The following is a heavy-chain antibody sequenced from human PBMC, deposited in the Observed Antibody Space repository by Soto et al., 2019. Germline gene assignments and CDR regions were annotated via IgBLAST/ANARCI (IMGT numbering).Heavy chain of an antibody. V-gene: IGHV1-2*04. CDR1: GYTFTGYY. CDR3: AREREIQLWFFDY. CDR2: INPNSGGT. Sequence: ASVKVSCKASGYTFTGYYMHWVRQAPGQGLEWMGWINPNSGGTNYAQKFQGWVTMTRDTSISTAYMELSRLRSDDTAVYYCAREREIQLWFFDYWGKGTLVPVPS. D-gene: IGHD5-18*01. J-gene: IGHJ4*02.